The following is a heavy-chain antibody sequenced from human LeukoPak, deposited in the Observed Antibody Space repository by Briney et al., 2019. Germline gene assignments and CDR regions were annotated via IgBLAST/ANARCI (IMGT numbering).Heavy chain of an antibody. J-gene: IGHJ4*02. D-gene: IGHD6-6*01. Sequence: SETLSLTCTVSGGSISSSSYYWGWIRQPPGKGLEWIGSIYYSGSTYYNPSLKSRVTISVDTSKNQFSLKLSSVTAADTAVYYCARGDSSSPRAAYFDYWGQGTLVTVSS. V-gene: IGHV4-39*07. CDR1: GGSISSSSYY. CDR3: ARGDSSSPRAAYFDY. CDR2: IYYSGST.